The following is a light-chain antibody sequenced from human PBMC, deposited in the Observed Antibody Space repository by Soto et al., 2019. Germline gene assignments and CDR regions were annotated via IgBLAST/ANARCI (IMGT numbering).Light chain of an antibody. CDR1: SSDVGGYNY. Sequence: QSALTQPASVSGSPGQSITISCTGTSSDVGGYNYVSWYQQHPGKAPKLMIYDVSNRPSGVSNRFSASKSGNTASLTISGLQAEDEADYYCSSDTSSSTYVFGTGTKVTVL. V-gene: IGLV2-14*01. J-gene: IGLJ1*01. CDR2: DVS. CDR3: SSDTSSSTYV.